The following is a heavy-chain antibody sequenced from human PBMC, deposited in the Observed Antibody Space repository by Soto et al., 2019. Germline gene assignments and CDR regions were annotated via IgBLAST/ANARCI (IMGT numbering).Heavy chain of an antibody. J-gene: IGHJ6*02. V-gene: IGHV6-1*01. CDR3: ARQQLVATIIHYYYGMDV. CDR1: GDSVSSNSAA. CDR2: TYYRSKWYN. D-gene: IGHD5-12*01. Sequence: SQTLSLTCAISGDSVSSNSAAWNWIRQSPSRGLEWLGRTYYRSKWYNDYAISVKSRITINPDTSKNQFSLQLNSVTPEETAVYYCARQQLVATIIHYYYGMDVWGQGTTVTVSS.